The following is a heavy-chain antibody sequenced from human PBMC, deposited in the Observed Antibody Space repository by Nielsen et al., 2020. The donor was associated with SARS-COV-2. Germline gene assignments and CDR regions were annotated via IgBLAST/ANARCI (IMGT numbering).Heavy chain of an antibody. V-gene: IGHV4-34*01. CDR2: INHSGST. J-gene: IGHJ4*02. Sequence: SETLSLTCAVYGGSFTNYHWAWVRQPPEKGLEWIGEINHSGSTNYNLSLMGRVTMSVDTSKNQFSLKLSPVTAADTAVYYCARMDLGGDNYGSFDYWGQGTLVTVSS. D-gene: IGHD5-18*01. CDR1: GGSFTNYH. CDR3: ARMDLGGDNYGSFDY.